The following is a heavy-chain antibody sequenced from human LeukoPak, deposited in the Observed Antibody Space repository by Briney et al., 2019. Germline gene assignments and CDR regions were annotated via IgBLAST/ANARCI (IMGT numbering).Heavy chain of an antibody. CDR3: ARVYGDYYGYYFDY. J-gene: IGHJ4*02. Sequence: SETLSLTCTVSGGSISSGSYYWSWIRQPAGKGLEWIGRIYTSGSTNYNPSLKSRVTISVDTSKNQLSLKLSSVTAADTAMYYCARVYGDYYGYYFDYWGQGTLVTVSS. CDR1: GGSISSGSYY. D-gene: IGHD4-17*01. CDR2: IYTSGST. V-gene: IGHV4-61*02.